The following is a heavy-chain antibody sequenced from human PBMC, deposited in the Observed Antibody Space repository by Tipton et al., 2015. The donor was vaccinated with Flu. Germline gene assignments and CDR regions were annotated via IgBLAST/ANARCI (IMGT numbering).Heavy chain of an antibody. J-gene: IGHJ6*02. Sequence: TLSLTCTVSGDSISTTIYYWGWVRQPPGKGLEWIGSIYYSGTTYYNPSLKSRVTISVDSSENEFSLTLASLTAADTAVYYCARDLWNDRRAYYYYGVDVWGQGTTVTVSS. D-gene: IGHD1-1*01. CDR2: IYYSGTT. V-gene: IGHV4-39*07. CDR3: ARDLWNDRRAYYYYGVDV. CDR1: GDSISTTIYY.